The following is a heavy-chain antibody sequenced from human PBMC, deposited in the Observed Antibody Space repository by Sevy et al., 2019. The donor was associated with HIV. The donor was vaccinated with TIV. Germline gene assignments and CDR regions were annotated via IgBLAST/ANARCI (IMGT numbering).Heavy chain of an antibody. CDR3: ALGRQQWPTDF. CDR2: INDSEKT. Sequence: GGSLRLSCAASRFTFSNYAMSWVRQAPGKRLEWVSTINDSEKTYYTESVKGRFSISRDISKHTLFLQMNSLRTEDTAVYYCALGRQQWPTDFWGQGTLVTVSS. D-gene: IGHD6-13*01. J-gene: IGHJ4*02. CDR1: RFTFSNYA. V-gene: IGHV3-23*01.